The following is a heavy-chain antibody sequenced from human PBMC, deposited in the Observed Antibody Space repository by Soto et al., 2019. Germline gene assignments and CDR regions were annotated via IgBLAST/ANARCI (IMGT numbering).Heavy chain of an antibody. CDR1: GFTFSSYA. Sequence: QVQLVESGGGVVQPGRSLRLSCAASGFTFSSYAMHWVRQAPGKGLEWVAVISYDGSNKYYADSVKGRFTISRDNSKNTLYLQMNSLRAEDTAVYYCGVGYDSSGYYQFDYWGQGTLVTVSS. CDR3: GVGYDSSGYYQFDY. CDR2: ISYDGSNK. V-gene: IGHV3-30-3*01. D-gene: IGHD3-22*01. J-gene: IGHJ4*02.